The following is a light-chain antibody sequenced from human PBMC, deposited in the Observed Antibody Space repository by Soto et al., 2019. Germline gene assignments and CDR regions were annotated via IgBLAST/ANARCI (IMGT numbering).Light chain of an antibody. CDR3: QSYASSLSEV. CDR2: GNS. Sequence: QSVLTQPPSVSGAPGQRVTISCTGSSSNIGAGYDVHWYQQLPGTAPKLLIYGNSNRTSGVPDRFSGSKSGTSASLAITGIQAEDEADYSCQSYASSLSEVFGGGTKLTVL. J-gene: IGLJ3*02. CDR1: SSNIGAGYD. V-gene: IGLV1-40*01.